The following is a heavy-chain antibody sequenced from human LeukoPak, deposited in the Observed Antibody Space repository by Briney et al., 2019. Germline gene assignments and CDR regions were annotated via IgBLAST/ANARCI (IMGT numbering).Heavy chain of an antibody. D-gene: IGHD5-24*01. V-gene: IGHV3-30*18. J-gene: IGHJ3*02. CDR1: GFTFSSYG. CDR2: ISYDGSNK. Sequence: GGSLRLSCAASGFTFSSYGMHWVRQAPGKGLEWVAVISYDGSNKYYADFVKGRFTISRDNSKNTLYLQMNSLRAEDTAVYYCAKDLGDGYTGDAFDIWGQGTMVTVSS. CDR3: AKDLGDGYTGDAFDI.